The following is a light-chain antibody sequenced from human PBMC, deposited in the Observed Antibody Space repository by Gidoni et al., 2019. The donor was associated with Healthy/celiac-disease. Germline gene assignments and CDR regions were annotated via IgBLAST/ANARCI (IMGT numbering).Light chain of an antibody. CDR2: DAS. CDR3: QQRSNWAIT. V-gene: IGKV3-11*01. CDR1: QSVSSY. J-gene: IGKJ5*01. Sequence: EIVLTQSPATLSLSPGERATLSCRASQSVSSYLAWYQQKPGQAPRLLIYDASNRATGIPARFSGSGSGTDFTLTISSLEPEDFAVYYCQQRSNWAITCXXXTRLEIK.